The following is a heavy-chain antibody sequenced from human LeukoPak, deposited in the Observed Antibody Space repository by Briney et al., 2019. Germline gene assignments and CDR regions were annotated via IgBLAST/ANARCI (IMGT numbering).Heavy chain of an antibody. D-gene: IGHD5-24*01. J-gene: IGHJ3*01. CDR1: GGSISSSSYY. Sequence: SETLSLTCTVSGGSISSSSYYWAWIRQPPGKGLEWIGSIYNSGSTNYNPSLKSRVTISVDTSKNQFSLKLGSVTAADTAVYYCARLTRAPQFFDVWGQGTMVTVSS. V-gene: IGHV4-39*01. CDR2: IYNSGST. CDR3: ARLTRAPQFFDV.